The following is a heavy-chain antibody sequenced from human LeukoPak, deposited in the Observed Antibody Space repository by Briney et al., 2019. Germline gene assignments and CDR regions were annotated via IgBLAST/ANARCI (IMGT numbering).Heavy chain of an antibody. CDR3: ARTVEGHFDF. Sequence: GGSLRLSCEASGLTFVGYTLNWVRQTPGTGLEWVSYISTAGNLINYADSVRGRFTISRDNAKNSLYLYMSSLTPEDTAVYYCARTVEGHFDFRGQGTLVTVSS. V-gene: IGHV3-21*01. D-gene: IGHD5-24*01. CDR1: GLTFVGYT. CDR2: ISTAGNLI. J-gene: IGHJ4*02.